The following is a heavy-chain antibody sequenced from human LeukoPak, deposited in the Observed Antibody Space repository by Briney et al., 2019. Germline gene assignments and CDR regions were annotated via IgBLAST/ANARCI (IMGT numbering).Heavy chain of an antibody. Sequence: PSQTLSLTCTVSGGSISSGAYYWSWIRQHPGKGLEWIGYIYYSGSTYYNPSLKSRVTISVDTSKNQFSLKLSSVTAADTAVYYCAREVDRYGYVVDYWGQGTLVTVSS. CDR3: AREVDRYGYVVDY. CDR2: IYYSGST. D-gene: IGHD5-18*01. V-gene: IGHV4-31*03. CDR1: GGSISSGAYY. J-gene: IGHJ4*02.